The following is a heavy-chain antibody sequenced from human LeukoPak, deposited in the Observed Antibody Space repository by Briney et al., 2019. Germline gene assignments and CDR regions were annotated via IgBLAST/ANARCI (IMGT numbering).Heavy chain of an antibody. V-gene: IGHV3-7*01. CDR1: GFTFSSYW. D-gene: IGHD6-13*01. Sequence: GESLKISCAASGFTFSSYWMSWVRQAPGKGLEWVANIKQDGSETYYVDSVKGRFTISRDNAKNLLYLEMNSLRAEDTALYYCARVDGSSSCPDYWGQGTLVIVSS. J-gene: IGHJ4*02. CDR3: ARVDGSSSCPDY. CDR2: IKQDGSET.